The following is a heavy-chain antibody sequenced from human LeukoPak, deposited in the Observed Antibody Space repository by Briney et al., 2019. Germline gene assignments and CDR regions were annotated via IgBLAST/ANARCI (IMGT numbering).Heavy chain of an antibody. J-gene: IGHJ4*02. D-gene: IGHD3-10*01. CDR3: ARLLLSGGAYLWFHFDY. Sequence: ASVKVSCKASGGTFSSYAISWVRQAPGQGLEWMGGIIPIFGTANYAQKFQGRVTITADESTSTAYMELSSLRSEDTAVYYCARLLLSGGAYLWFHFDYWGQGTLVTVSS. V-gene: IGHV1-69*13. CDR1: GGTFSSYA. CDR2: IIPIFGTA.